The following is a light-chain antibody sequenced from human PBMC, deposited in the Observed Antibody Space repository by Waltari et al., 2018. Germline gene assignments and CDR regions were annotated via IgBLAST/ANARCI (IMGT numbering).Light chain of an antibody. V-gene: IGKV1-39*01. CDR1: QTISSY. CDR2: AAS. Sequence: DIQMTQSPSSLSASVGARVTITCRASQTISSYLNWYQQKPGKTPKRLIYAASTLQSGVPSRFSGSGSGTDFTLTISSLQPEDFATYYCQQSYSSPSITFGQGTRLEVK. CDR3: QQSYSSPSIT. J-gene: IGKJ5*01.